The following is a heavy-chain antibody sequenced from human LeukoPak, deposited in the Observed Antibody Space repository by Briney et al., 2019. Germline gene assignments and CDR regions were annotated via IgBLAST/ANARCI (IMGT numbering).Heavy chain of an antibody. Sequence: PGGSLRLSCAASGFTFSSYSIPWVRQAPGKGLEWVAVISYDGSNKYYADSVKGRFTISRDNSKNTLYLQMNSLRAEDTAVYYCARDGRAVAGKVGVDAFDVWGQGTMVTVSS. CDR1: GFTFSSYS. CDR2: ISYDGSNK. J-gene: IGHJ3*01. D-gene: IGHD6-19*01. V-gene: IGHV3-30-3*01. CDR3: ARDGRAVAGKVGVDAFDV.